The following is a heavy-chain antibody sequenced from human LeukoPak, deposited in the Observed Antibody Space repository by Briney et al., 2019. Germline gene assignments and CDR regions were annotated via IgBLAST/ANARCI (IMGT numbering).Heavy chain of an antibody. J-gene: IGHJ4*02. CDR2: IYTSGST. V-gene: IGHV4-4*09. CDR1: GGSISSYY. Sequence: PETLSLTCAVSGGSISSYYRRWVRETPGEGVGFICYIYTSGSTNYTPSLKSRVTISVDTSKNQFSLKLSSVTAADTAVYYCARGTPNWGYRWGQGTLVTVSS. D-gene: IGHD7-27*01. CDR3: ARGTPNWGYR.